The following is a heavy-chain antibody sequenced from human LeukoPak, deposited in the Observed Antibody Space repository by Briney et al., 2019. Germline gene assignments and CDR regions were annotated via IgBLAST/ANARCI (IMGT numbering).Heavy chain of an antibody. CDR3: TEAESTRYRWDC. CDR1: GFTFSSYA. D-gene: IGHD1-26*01. V-gene: IGHV3-23*01. CDR2: ISGSGGGT. J-gene: IGHJ4*02. Sequence: PGGSLRLSCAASGFTFSSYAMSWVRQAPGKGLEWVSAISGSGGGTYFADSVKGRFTISRDNSKNTLYLQMNSLSAEDTAVYYCTEAESTRYRWDCWGQGTLVTVSS.